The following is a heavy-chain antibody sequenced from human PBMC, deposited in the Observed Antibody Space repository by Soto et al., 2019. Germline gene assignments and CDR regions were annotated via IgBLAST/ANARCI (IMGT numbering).Heavy chain of an antibody. V-gene: IGHV1-8*01. Sequence: ASVKVSCKASGYTFTSYDINWVRQATGQGLEWMGWMNPNSGNTGYAQKFQGRVTMTRNTSISTAYMELSSLRSEDTAVYYCARGGALRAAAGKIRSYYYYGMDGWGQGTTVTVSS. D-gene: IGHD6-13*01. J-gene: IGHJ6*01. CDR1: GYTFTSYD. CDR3: ARGGALRAAAGKIRSYYYYGMDG. CDR2: MNPNSGNT.